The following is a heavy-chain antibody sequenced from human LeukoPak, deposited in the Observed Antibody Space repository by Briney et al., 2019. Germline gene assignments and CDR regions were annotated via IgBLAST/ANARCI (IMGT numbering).Heavy chain of an antibody. CDR1: GYTFICYY. V-gene: IGHV1-2*02. CDR2: INPNSGGT. CDR3: AREYYDSSGYPVQGFDP. D-gene: IGHD3-22*01. Sequence: GASVKVSCKASGYTFICYYMHWVRQAPGQGLEWMGWINPNSGGTKYAQKFQGRVTMTRDTSISTAYMELSRLRSDDTAVHYCAREYYDSSGYPVQGFDPWGQGTLVTVSS. J-gene: IGHJ5*02.